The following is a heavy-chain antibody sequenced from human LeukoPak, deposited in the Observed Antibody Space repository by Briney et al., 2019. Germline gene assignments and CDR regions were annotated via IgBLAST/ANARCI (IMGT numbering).Heavy chain of an antibody. D-gene: IGHD2-2*01. Sequence: GGSLRLSCAASGFTVSSNYMSWVRQAPGKGLEWVANIKQDGSEKYYVDSVKGRFTISRDNAKNSLYLQMNSLRAEDTAVYYCARGYCSSTSCYGDKTYYFDYWGQGTLVTVSS. CDR2: IKQDGSEK. V-gene: IGHV3-7*01. CDR1: GFTVSSNY. J-gene: IGHJ4*02. CDR3: ARGYCSSTSCYGDKTYYFDY.